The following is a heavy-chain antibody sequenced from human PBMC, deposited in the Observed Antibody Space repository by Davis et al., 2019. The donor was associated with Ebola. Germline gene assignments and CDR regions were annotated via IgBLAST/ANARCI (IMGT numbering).Heavy chain of an antibody. Sequence: GESLKISCAPSGFTSSSYTRNWVRQAAGKCLEWVSYIGTRGDPTVYADSVKGRFTVFRDDANDSLSLLMNSLQDEDTAIYYCVRDYLFALVISGQGTMVTVSS. CDR3: VRDYLFALVI. CDR1: GFTSSSYT. V-gene: IGHV3-48*02. J-gene: IGHJ3*02. CDR2: IGTRGDPT.